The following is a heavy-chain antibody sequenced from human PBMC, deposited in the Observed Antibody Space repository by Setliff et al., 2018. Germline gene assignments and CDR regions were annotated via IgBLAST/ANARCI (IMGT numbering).Heavy chain of an antibody. CDR2: ISTYNINT. Sequence: GASVKVSCKASGYPFTNYGITWVRQAPGQGLEWLGWISTYNINTNYAQKLQDRVTMTTDTSTSTAYMELRSLRSDDTAVYYCARRNFYYDSSGFALYYYYMDVWGKGTTVTVSS. J-gene: IGHJ6*03. CDR1: GYPFTNYG. CDR3: ARRNFYYDSSGFALYYYYMDV. D-gene: IGHD3-22*01. V-gene: IGHV1-18*01.